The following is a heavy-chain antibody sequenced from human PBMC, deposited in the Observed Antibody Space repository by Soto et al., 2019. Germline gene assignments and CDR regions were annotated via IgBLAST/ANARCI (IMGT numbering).Heavy chain of an antibody. J-gene: IGHJ4*02. CDR1: GYTFTSYA. CDR3: ASTVSVSYNHSSGYPYPFDY. CDR2: INAGNGNT. V-gene: IGHV1-3*01. D-gene: IGHD3-22*01. Sequence: QVQLGQSGAEVKKLGASGKVSFKASGYTFTSYAMHWVRQAPGQRLEWMGWINAGNGNTKYSQKFQGRVTITRDTSASTAYMELSSLRSEDTAVYYCASTVSVSYNHSSGYPYPFDYCCQGTLVTVSS.